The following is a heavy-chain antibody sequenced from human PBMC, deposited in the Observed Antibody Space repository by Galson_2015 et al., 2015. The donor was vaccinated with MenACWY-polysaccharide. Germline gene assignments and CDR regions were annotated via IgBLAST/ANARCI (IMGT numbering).Heavy chain of an antibody. D-gene: IGHD2/OR15-2a*01. J-gene: IGHJ4*02. CDR1: GYTFSRYP. CDR3: ARHVIGGGYFDY. V-gene: IGHV1-3*01. CDR2: ITGGNGVT. Sequence: SVKVSCKASGYTFSRYPMHWVRQAPGQRIEWMGWITGGNGVTKYSEKFQGRVTITKDTSANTVYMELSSLRYEDTAVYYCARHVIGGGYFDYWGQGTLVTVSS.